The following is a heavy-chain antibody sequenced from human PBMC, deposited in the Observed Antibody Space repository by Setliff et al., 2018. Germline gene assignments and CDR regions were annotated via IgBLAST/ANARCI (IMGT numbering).Heavy chain of an antibody. CDR1: GASVSSHY. D-gene: IGHD3-22*01. CDR3: ARAHTWSLPNDNSGYPGWFDP. J-gene: IGHJ5*02. CDR2: IHHSGKA. Sequence: PSETLSLTCNVSGASVSSHYWGWIRQPPGKGLEWIVNIHHSGKAYYNPSLKSRVTMSVDTSKNHVSLKLSSVTAADTAVYYCARAHTWSLPNDNSGYPGWFDPWGQGTLVTVSS. V-gene: IGHV4-59*04.